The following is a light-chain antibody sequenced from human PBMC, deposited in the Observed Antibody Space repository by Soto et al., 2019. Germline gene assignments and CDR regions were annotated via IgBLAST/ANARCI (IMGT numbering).Light chain of an antibody. Sequence: DIVMTQSPLSLPVTPGEPASISCRSSQSLLHSNGYNYLDWYLQKPGQSPQLLIYLGSNRASGVPDRFRGSGSGTDFTLKISRVEAEDVGVYYCMQALQTCTFGPGTKVDIK. CDR3: MQALQTCT. V-gene: IGKV2-28*01. J-gene: IGKJ3*01. CDR2: LGS. CDR1: QSLLHSNGYNY.